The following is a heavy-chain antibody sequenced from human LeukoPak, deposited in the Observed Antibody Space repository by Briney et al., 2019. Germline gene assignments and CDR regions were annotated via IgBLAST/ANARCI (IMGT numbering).Heavy chain of an antibody. V-gene: IGHV3-9*01. CDR3: AKVGSSWYYDY. CDR1: GFTFDDHA. J-gene: IGHJ4*02. D-gene: IGHD6-13*01. Sequence: GGSLRLSCAASGFTFDDHAMHWVRQAPGKGLEWVSGISWNSGSIGYADSVKGRFTISRDNAKNSLYLQMNSLRAEDTALYYCAKVGSSWYYDYWGQGTLVTVSS. CDR2: ISWNSGSI.